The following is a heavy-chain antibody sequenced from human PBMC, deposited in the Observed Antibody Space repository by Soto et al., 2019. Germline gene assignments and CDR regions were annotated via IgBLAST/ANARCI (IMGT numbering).Heavy chain of an antibody. CDR1: GFTFGSYG. CDR3: ARDSGYYSYYFDY. V-gene: IGHV3-33*01. Sequence: QVQLVESGGGVVQPGRSLRLSCAASGFTFGSYGMHWVRQAPGKGLEWVAVIWYDGSNKYYADSVKGRFTISRDNSKNTLYLQMNSLRAEDTAVYYCARDSGYYSYYFDYWGQGTLVTVSS. D-gene: IGHD3-22*01. J-gene: IGHJ4*02. CDR2: IWYDGSNK.